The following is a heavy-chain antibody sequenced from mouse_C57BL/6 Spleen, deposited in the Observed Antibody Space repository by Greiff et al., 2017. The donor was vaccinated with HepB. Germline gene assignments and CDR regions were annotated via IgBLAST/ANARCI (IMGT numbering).Heavy chain of an antibody. D-gene: IGHD3-2*02. V-gene: IGHV1-50*01. Sequence: QVQLKQPGAELVKPGASVKLSCKASGYTFTSYWMQWVKQRPGQGLEWIGEIDPSDSYTNYNQKFKGKATLTVDTSSSTAYMQLSSLTSEDSAVYYCARGGTAQAPWFAYWGQGTLVTVSA. CDR3: ARGGTAQAPWFAY. J-gene: IGHJ3*01. CDR2: IDPSDSYT. CDR1: GYTFTSYW.